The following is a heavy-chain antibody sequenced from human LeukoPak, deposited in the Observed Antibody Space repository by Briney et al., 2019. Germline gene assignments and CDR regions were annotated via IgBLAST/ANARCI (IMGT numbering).Heavy chain of an antibody. V-gene: IGHV3-53*01. CDR3: ARLNYGDYYFDY. D-gene: IGHD4-17*01. Sequence: GGSLRLSCAASGFTFSSDAMSWVRQAPGKGLEWVSVIYGGGNTYYADSVKGRFTISRDNSKNTLYLQMNSLRAEDTAVYYCARLNYGDYYFDYWGQGTLVTVSS. CDR1: GFTFSSDA. CDR2: IYGGGNT. J-gene: IGHJ4*02.